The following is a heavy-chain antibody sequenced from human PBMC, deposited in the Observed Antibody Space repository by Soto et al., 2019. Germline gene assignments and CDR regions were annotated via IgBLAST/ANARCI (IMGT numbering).Heavy chain of an antibody. CDR1: GGSISSSSYY. J-gene: IGHJ6*02. CDR2: IYYSGST. CDR3: ARLRGGYSGYDYVPYGMDV. V-gene: IGHV4-39*01. Sequence: PSETLYLTCTVSGGSISSSSYYWGWIRQPPGKGLEWIGSIYYSGSTYYNPSLKSRVTISVDTSKNQFSLKLSSVTAADTAVYYCARLRGGYSGYDYVPYGMDVWGQGTTVTVSS. D-gene: IGHD5-12*01.